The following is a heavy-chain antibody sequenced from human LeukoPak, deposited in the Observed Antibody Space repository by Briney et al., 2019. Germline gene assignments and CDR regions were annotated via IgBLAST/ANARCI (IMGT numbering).Heavy chain of an antibody. CDR2: ISPYNGNT. CDR1: GYTFTSYG. V-gene: IGHV1-18*03. CDR3: ARDLLVVTAAIMWFDP. D-gene: IGHD2-2*01. J-gene: IGHJ5*02. Sequence: GASVKVSCKASGYTFTSYGISWVRQAPGQGLEWMGWISPYNGNTNYAQKFQGRVTMTTHTSTSAAYMELRSLRSDDMAVYYCARDLLVVTAAIMWFDPWGQGTLATVSS.